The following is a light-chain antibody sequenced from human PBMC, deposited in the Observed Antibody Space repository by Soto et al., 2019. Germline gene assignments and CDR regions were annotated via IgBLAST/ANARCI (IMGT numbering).Light chain of an antibody. Sequence: DIQMTQSPSSVSASVGDRVTITCPASQSISSWLAWYQQKPGKAPKLLIYAASSLQSGVPSRFNGSGSGTYFTLPISSLQPEDFATYYCQQANSFPHTFGQGTRLEIK. CDR1: QSISSW. CDR3: QQANSFPHT. CDR2: AAS. J-gene: IGKJ5*01. V-gene: IGKV1-12*01.